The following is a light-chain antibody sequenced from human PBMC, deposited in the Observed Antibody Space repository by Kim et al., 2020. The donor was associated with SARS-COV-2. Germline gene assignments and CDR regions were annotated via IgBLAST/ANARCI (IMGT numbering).Light chain of an antibody. V-gene: IGLV3-19*01. CDR1: SLRRYY. CDR3: NSPDSSSNHWV. J-gene: IGLJ3*02. CDR2: GTN. Sequence: ALGQTVTITRQGDSLRRYYAIWYPQMPGLPPVLVIYGTNNRPSGNPDRFSGSSSGNTASFTLTGAQAEDETDYYCNSPDSSSNHWVFGGGTKLTVL.